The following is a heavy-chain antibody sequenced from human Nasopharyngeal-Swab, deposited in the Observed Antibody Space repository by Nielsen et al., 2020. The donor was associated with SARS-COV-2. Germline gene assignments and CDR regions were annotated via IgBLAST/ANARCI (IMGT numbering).Heavy chain of an antibody. V-gene: IGHV3-48*03. CDR2: ISGTASTI. D-gene: IGHD3-10*01. Sequence: GESLKISCAASGFTFSTYEMNWVRQTPGKGLEWVSYISGTASTIYYADSGKGRFTISRDNAKNSLYLHMNSLTAEDTAIYYCARVDLALSNYFDYWGQGTLVTVSS. J-gene: IGHJ4*02. CDR1: GFTFSTYE. CDR3: ARVDLALSNYFDY.